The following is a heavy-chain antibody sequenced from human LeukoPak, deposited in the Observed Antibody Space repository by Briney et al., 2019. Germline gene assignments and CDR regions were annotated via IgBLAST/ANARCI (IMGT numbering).Heavy chain of an antibody. D-gene: IGHD3-22*01. CDR1: GGSITSYY. J-gene: IGHJ6*03. Sequence: SETLSLTCTVSGGSITSYYWSWIRQPAGKGLEWIGRIYTSGTTNYNSSLKSRVTMSIDTSKNQFSLKLNSVTAADTAVYYCARVRHFDSSGYPDSHYYYMDVWGKGTTVIISS. V-gene: IGHV4-4*07. CDR2: IYTSGTT. CDR3: ARVRHFDSSGYPDSHYYYMDV.